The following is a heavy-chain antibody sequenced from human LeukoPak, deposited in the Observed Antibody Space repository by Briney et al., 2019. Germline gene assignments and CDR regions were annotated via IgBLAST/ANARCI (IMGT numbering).Heavy chain of an antibody. CDR3: ARLPVLLWFGELRGFDY. J-gene: IGHJ4*02. D-gene: IGHD3-10*01. CDR2: IKQDGSEK. CDR1: GFTFSSYW. V-gene: IGHV3-7*01. Sequence: GGSLRLSCAASGFTFSSYWMSWVRQAPGKGLEWVANIKQDGSEKYYVDSVKGRFTISRDNAKNSLYLQMNSLRAEDTAVYYCARLPVLLWFGELRGFDYWGQGTLVTVSS.